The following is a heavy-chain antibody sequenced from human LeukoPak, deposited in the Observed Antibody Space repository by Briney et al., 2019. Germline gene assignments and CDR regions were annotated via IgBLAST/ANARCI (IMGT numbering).Heavy chain of an antibody. CDR3: ARDHYCTNGVCITLLGDY. CDR2: INWNGGST. D-gene: IGHD2-8*01. J-gene: IGHJ4*02. CDR1: GFTFDDYG. Sequence: PGGSLRLSCAASGFTFDDYGMSWVRHAPGKGLEWVSGINWNGGSTGYADSVKGRFTISRDNAKNSLYLQMNSLRAEDTALYYCARDHYCTNGVCITLLGDYWGQGTLVTVSS. V-gene: IGHV3-20*04.